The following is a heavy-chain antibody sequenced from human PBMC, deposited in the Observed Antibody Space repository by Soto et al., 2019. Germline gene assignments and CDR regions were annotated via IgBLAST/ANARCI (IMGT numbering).Heavy chain of an antibody. CDR2: IKQDGSEK. CDR1: GFTFSNYW. D-gene: IGHD2-21*01. CDR3: ARGVVFVLVSPFAY. J-gene: IGHJ4*02. V-gene: IGHV3-7*04. Sequence: EVQLVESGGGLVQPGGSLRLSCAASGFTFSNYWMNWVRQAPGKGLEWVANIKQDGSEKYYVGSVRGRFTILSDNAKNSLSLKMTRLGARNPVVYYCARGVVFVLVSPFAYWGQGPLLPVPS.